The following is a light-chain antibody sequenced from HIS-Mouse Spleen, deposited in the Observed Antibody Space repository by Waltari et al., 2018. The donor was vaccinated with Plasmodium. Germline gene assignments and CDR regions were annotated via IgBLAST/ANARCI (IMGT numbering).Light chain of an antibody. J-gene: IGKJ4*01. CDR1: QSVSSSY. Sequence: EIVLTQSPGTLSLSPGERATLSCRASQSVSSSYLAWYQQKPGQAPRLLIYGASSRATGIPDRFSGSGSETDFTLTISRLEPEDFAVYYCQQYGSSPGALTFGGGTKVEIK. CDR2: GAS. V-gene: IGKV3-20*01. CDR3: QQYGSSPGALT.